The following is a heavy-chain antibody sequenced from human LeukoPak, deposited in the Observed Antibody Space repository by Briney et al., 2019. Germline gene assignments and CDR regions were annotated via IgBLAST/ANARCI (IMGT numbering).Heavy chain of an antibody. CDR1: GYTFTGYY. Sequence: ASVKVSCKASGYTFTGYYMHWVRQAPGQGLEWMGWINPNSGSTNYAQKFQGRVTMTRDTSISTAYMELSRLRSDDTAVYYCARDWYSRLLTGGNRFDPWGQGTLVTVSS. J-gene: IGHJ5*02. D-gene: IGHD3-9*01. CDR2: INPNSGST. CDR3: ARDWYSRLLTGGNRFDP. V-gene: IGHV1-2*02.